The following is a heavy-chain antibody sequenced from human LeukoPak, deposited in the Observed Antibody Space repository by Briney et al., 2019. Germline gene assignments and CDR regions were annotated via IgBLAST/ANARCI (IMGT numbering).Heavy chain of an antibody. CDR2: IRSTANGYAT. D-gene: IGHD3-10*01. Sequence: GGSHRLSCAASGFTFSGSALHWVRQASGKGLEWVGRIRSTANGYATAYAASVKGRFTISRDDSENTAYLQMDSLKTEDTAVYYCTGNYYGSGSYADFDYWGQGTLVTVSS. CDR3: TGNYYGSGSYADFDY. CDR1: GFTFSGSA. V-gene: IGHV3-73*01. J-gene: IGHJ4*02.